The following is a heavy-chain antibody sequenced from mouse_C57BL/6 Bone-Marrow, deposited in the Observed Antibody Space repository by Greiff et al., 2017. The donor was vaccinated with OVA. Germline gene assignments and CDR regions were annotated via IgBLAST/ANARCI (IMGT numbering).Heavy chain of an antibody. CDR2: IDPNSGGT. D-gene: IGHD2-3*01. J-gene: IGHJ2*01. CDR3: ARWRWLALGGCDY. V-gene: IGHV1-72*01. CDR1: GYTFTSYW. Sequence: QVQLKQPGAELVKPGASVKLSCKASGYTFTSYWMNWVKQRPGRGLEWIGRIDPNSGGTKYNEKFKSKATLTVDKPSSTAYMQLSSLTSEDSAVYYCARWRWLALGGCDYWGQGTTLTVSS.